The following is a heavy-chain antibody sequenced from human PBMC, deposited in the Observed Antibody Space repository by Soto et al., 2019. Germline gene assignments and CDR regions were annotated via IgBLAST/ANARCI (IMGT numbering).Heavy chain of an antibody. CDR2: IYPGDHET. V-gene: IGHV5-51*01. D-gene: IGHD6-13*01. Sequence: PXGSLKISCQCSGYTFSNFWIGWVRQLPGKGLEWMGIIYPGDHETRYSPSFHGKVTISADKSINTAYLQWNSLEASDTAFYFCARSPRSSPYFDYWGQGALVTASS. CDR1: GYTFSNFW. CDR3: ARSPRSSPYFDY. J-gene: IGHJ4*02.